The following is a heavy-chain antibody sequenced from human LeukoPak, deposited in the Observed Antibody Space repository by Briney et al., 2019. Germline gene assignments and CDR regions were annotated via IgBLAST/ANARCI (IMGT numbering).Heavy chain of an antibody. J-gene: IGHJ3*02. CDR2: IYYSGST. V-gene: IGHV4-59*01. D-gene: IGHD1-26*01. Sequence: PSETLSLTCTVSGSSISSYYWSWIRQPPGKGLEWIGYIYYSGSTNYNPSLKSRVTISVDTSKNQFSLKLSSVTAADTAVYYCARGGIVGATGDAFDIWGQGTMVTVSS. CDR1: GSSISSYY. CDR3: ARGGIVGATGDAFDI.